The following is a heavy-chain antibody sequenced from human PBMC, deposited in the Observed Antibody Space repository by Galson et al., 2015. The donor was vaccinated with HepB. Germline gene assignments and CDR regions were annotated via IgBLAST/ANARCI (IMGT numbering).Heavy chain of an antibody. D-gene: IGHD3-3*01. CDR3: TTAGFRDY. CDR2: IKSKSDGGTT. V-gene: IGHV3-15*01. Sequence: SLRLSCAASGFTFINAWMSWVRQAPGKGLEWVGRIKSKSDGGTTDHTSPVKGRFTISRDDSKNTLYLQMNNLKTEDTALYYCTTAGFRDYWGQVTLVTVSS. CDR1: GFTFINAW. J-gene: IGHJ4*02.